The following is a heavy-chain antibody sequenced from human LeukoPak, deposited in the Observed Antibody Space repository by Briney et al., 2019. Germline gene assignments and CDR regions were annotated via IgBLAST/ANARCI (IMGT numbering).Heavy chain of an antibody. J-gene: IGHJ4*02. Sequence: GGSLRLSCAASGFTFSSYAMSWVRQAPGKGLEWVSAISGSGGSTYYADSVKGRFTISRDNSKNTLYLQMNSLRAEDTAVYYRAKEAIKTYYYDSSGHFDYWGQGTLVTVSS. D-gene: IGHD3-22*01. CDR1: GFTFSSYA. V-gene: IGHV3-23*01. CDR2: ISGSGGST. CDR3: AKEAIKTYYYDSSGHFDY.